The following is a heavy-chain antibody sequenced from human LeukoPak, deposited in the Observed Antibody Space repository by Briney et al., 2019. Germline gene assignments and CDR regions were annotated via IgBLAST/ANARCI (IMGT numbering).Heavy chain of an antibody. V-gene: IGHV3-7*01. J-gene: IGHJ4*02. CDR2: IRQDGSEK. D-gene: IGHD2-15*01. CDR3: ARISCSRSSCYGVYDY. Sequence: PGGSLRLSCAASGFTFSDYWMTWVRQAPGKGLEWVANIRQDGSEKYHVDSVKGRFTISRDNAKNSEYLQMNSLRAEDTAVYYCARISCSRSSCYGVYDYWGQGSLVTVSS. CDR1: GFTFSDYW.